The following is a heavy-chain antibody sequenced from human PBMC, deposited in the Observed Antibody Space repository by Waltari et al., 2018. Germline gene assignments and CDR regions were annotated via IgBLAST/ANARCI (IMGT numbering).Heavy chain of an antibody. J-gene: IGHJ4*02. CDR2: IIPIFGTA. CDR1: GGTFSSYA. V-gene: IGHV1-69*01. Sequence: QVQLVQSGAEVKKPGSSVKVSCKASGGTFSSYAISWVRQAPGQGLEWMGGIIPIFGTANYAQTFQGRGTITADESTSTAYMELSSLRSEDSAVYYWARGGEGHCGGYCYDYWGQGTLVTVSS. D-gene: IGHD2-21*01. CDR3: ARGGEGHCGGYCYDY.